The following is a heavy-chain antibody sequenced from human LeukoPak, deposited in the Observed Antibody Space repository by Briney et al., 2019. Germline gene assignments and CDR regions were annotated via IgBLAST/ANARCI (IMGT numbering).Heavy chain of an antibody. CDR1: GFTFSNYA. V-gene: IGHV3-23*01. Sequence: PGRSLRLSCAASGFTFSNYALTWVRQAPGKGLEWVSVIGGSGGSTYYADSVKGRFTMSRDNSKNTLYLQMNSLRAEDTALYYCARAFLPFSSSTNYVNFDFWGQGTLVTVSS. D-gene: IGHD6-13*01. J-gene: IGHJ4*02. CDR3: ARAFLPFSSSTNYVNFDF. CDR2: IGGSGGST.